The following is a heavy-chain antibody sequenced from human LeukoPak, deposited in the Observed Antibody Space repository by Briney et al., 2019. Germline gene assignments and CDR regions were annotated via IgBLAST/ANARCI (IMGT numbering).Heavy chain of an antibody. D-gene: IGHD3-10*01. CDR1: GFTFSSSD. J-gene: IGHJ4*02. V-gene: IGHV3-23*01. CDR3: AKEVRGVIITRDFGVDY. CDR2: ISGSGGST. Sequence: GGSLRLSCAASGFTFSSSDMTWVRQAPGKGLEWVSAISGSGGSTYYADSVKGRFTISRDNSKNTLYLQMNSLRAEDTAVYYCAKEVRGVIITRDFGVDYWGQGTLVTVSS.